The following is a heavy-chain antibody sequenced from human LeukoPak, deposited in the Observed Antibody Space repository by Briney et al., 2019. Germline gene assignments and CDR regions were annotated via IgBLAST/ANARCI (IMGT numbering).Heavy chain of an antibody. Sequence: PGGSLRLSCAASGFTFSDHFLDWVRQAPGKGLEWVGRIRNKANSNTTEYAASVKGRFTISRDDSKNSLYLQMNSLKTDDTAVYYCGNGFGDWGQGTLVTVSS. CDR3: GNGFGD. J-gene: IGHJ4*02. D-gene: IGHD3-16*01. CDR1: GFTFSDHF. V-gene: IGHV3-72*01. CDR2: IRNKANSNTT.